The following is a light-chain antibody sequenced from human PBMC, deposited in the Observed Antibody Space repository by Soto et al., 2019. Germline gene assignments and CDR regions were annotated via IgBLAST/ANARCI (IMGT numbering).Light chain of an antibody. CDR1: QSISSY. V-gene: IGKV1-39*01. Sequence: DIQMTQSPSSLSASVGDRVTITCRASQSISSYLNWYQQKPGKAPKLLIYAASSLQRGVPSRFSGGGAGTDFNLTISSLQPEDFATYYCQQSYSSPRFTFGPGTKVDIK. CDR2: AAS. J-gene: IGKJ3*01. CDR3: QQSYSSPRFT.